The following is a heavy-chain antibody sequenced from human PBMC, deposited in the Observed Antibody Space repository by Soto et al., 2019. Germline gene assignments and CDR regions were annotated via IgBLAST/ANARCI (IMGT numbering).Heavy chain of an antibody. Sequence: GGSLRLSCAASGFTFSSYGMHGVRQAPGKGLAWVAVISYDGSNKYYADSVKGRSTISRDNSKNTLYLQMNSLRAEDTAVDYCAKDRGWFDYWGQGTLVTVSS. CDR1: GFTFSSYG. J-gene: IGHJ4*02. CDR3: AKDRGWFDY. CDR2: ISYDGSNK. V-gene: IGHV3-30*18. D-gene: IGHD6-19*01.